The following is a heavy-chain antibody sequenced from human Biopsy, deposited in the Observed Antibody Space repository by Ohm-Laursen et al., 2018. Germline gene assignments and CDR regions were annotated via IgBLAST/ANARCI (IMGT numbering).Heavy chain of an antibody. D-gene: IGHD5-18*01. Sequence: SLRLSCAASGFSFDDYAMHWVRQAPGKGLEWVSGISWNSGSIGYADSVKGRFAISRDNSKDTLYLQMHSLRAEDTAFYYCARDRRTANYGMDVWGQGTTVTVSS. J-gene: IGHJ6*02. CDR2: ISWNSGSI. CDR3: ARDRRTANYGMDV. V-gene: IGHV3-9*01. CDR1: GFSFDDYA.